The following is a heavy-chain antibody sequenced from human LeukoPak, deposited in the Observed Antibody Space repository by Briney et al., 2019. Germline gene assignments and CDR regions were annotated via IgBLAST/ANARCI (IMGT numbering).Heavy chain of an antibody. CDR2: MNPNSGNT. CDR1: GYTLTSYD. D-gene: IGHD2-21*02. Sequence: GASVKVSCKASGYTLTSYDINWVRQATGQGVEWMGWMNPNSGNTGYAPKFRGRVTITRNTSISTAYMELSSLRSEDTAVYCCARGLAYCGGDCYSAGYMDVWGKGTTVTVSS. CDR3: ARGLAYCGGDCYSAGYMDV. J-gene: IGHJ6*03. V-gene: IGHV1-8*03.